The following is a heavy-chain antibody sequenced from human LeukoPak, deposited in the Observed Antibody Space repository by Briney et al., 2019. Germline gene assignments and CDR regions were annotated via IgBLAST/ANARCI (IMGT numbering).Heavy chain of an antibody. J-gene: IGHJ4*02. CDR1: GFTFSSYA. Sequence: GGSLRLSCAASGFTFSSYAMHWVRQAPGKGLEWVAVISYDGSNKYYADSVKGRFTISGDNSKNTLYLQMNSLRAEDTAVYYCAKDPRLNYYGSGSYYVWGQGTLVTVSS. D-gene: IGHD3-10*01. V-gene: IGHV3-30*04. CDR3: AKDPRLNYYGSGSYYV. CDR2: ISYDGSNK.